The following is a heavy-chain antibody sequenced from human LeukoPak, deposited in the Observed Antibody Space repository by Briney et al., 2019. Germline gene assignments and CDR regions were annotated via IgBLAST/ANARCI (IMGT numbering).Heavy chain of an antibody. CDR1: GGSISSGDYY. CDR2: IYYSGST. CDR3: ARRPPSSYYDFWSGYTDGMDV. V-gene: IGHV4-30-4*01. J-gene: IGHJ6*02. D-gene: IGHD3-3*01. Sequence: SQTLSLTCTVSGGSISSGDYYWSWIRQPPGKGLEWIGYIYYSGSTYYNPSLKSRVTISVDTSKNQFSLKLSSVTAADTAVYYCARRPPSSYYDFWSGYTDGMDVWGQGTTVTVSS.